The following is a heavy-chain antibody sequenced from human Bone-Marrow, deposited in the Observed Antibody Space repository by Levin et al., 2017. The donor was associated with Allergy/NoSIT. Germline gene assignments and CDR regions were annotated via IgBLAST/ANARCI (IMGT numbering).Heavy chain of an antibody. CDR3: VKGGHLDD. J-gene: IGHJ4*02. V-gene: IGHV3-7*01. CDR1: GFTFSTYW. CDR2: INEDASDK. D-gene: IGHD5-12*01. Sequence: GESLKISCVASGFTFSTYWMSWVRQAPGKGLEWVANINEDASDKYYVDSVKGRFIISRDNAKNSLYLQMNSLRAEDTAIYYCVKGGHLDDWGQGNLVTVSS.